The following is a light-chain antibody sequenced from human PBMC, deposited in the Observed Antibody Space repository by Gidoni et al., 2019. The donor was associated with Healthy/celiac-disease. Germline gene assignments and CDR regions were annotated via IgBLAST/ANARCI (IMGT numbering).Light chain of an antibody. V-gene: IGLV2-14*03. J-gene: IGLJ2*01. CDR2: DVS. CDR1: SSDVGGYNY. Sequence: QSALTQPASVSGSPGHAFTISCTGISSDVGGYNYVSWYQQHPGTAPKLLIYDVSNRPSGVSNRFSGSKSGNTASLTISGLQSEDEADYYCRSYTSSSSHVVFGGGTKLTVL. CDR3: RSYTSSSSHVV.